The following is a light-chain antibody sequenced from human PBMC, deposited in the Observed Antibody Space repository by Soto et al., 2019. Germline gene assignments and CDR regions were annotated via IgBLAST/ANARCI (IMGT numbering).Light chain of an antibody. J-gene: IGKJ1*01. V-gene: IGKV3-11*01. CDR3: QQRYHWPPWT. CDR2: DAS. Sequence: EIVLTQSPATLSLSPGERATLSCRASQSVSSYLAWYQQKPGQTPRLLIYDASNRATGIPARFSGSGSGTDFTLTISSLEPEDSAVYYCQQRYHWPPWTFGQGTKVEIK. CDR1: QSVSSY.